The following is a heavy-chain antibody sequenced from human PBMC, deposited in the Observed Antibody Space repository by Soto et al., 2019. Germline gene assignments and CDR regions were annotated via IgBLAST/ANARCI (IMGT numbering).Heavy chain of an antibody. CDR2: IYHSGST. CDR3: ARAEGGIFDY. J-gene: IGHJ4*02. V-gene: IGHV4-30-2*01. CDR1: GGSISSGGYS. Sequence: SETLSLTCAVSGGSISSGGYSWSWIRQPPGKGLEWIGYIYHSGSTYYNPSLKSRITISVDRSKNQFSLKLISVTAADTSVYYCARAEGGIFDYWGQGTPVTVSS.